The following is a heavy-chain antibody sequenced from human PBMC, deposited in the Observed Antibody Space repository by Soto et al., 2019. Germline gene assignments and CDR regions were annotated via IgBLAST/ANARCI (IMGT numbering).Heavy chain of an antibody. J-gene: IGHJ5*02. Sequence: TSETLSLTCTVSGGSISSSSYYWGWIRQPPGKGLEWIGSIYYSGSTYYNPSLKSRVTISVDTSKNQFSLKLSSVTAADTAVYYCARQSITIFGVVRSSYNWFDPWGQGTLVTVSS. V-gene: IGHV4-39*01. D-gene: IGHD3-3*01. CDR1: GGSISSSSYY. CDR2: IYYSGST. CDR3: ARQSITIFGVVRSSYNWFDP.